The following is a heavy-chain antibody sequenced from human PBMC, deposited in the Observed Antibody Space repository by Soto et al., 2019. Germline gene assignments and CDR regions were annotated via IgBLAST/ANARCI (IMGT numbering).Heavy chain of an antibody. CDR1: GGSISSGGYY. V-gene: IGHV4-31*03. CDR3: ARAYGSSPWFDP. Sequence: SETLSLTCTVSGGSISSGGYYWSWIRQHPGKGLEWIGYIYYSGSTYYNPSLKSRVTISVDTSKNQFSLKLSSVTAADTAVYYCARAYGSSPWFDPWGQGTLVTVSS. CDR2: IYYSGST. J-gene: IGHJ5*02. D-gene: IGHD6-6*01.